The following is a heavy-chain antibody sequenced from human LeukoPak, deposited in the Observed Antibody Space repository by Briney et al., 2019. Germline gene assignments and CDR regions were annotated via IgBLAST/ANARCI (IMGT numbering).Heavy chain of an antibody. Sequence: ASVKVSCKASGYTFTGYYMHWVRQAPGQGLEWMGWINPNSGGTNYAQKFQGGVTMTRDTSTSTAYMELSRLRSDDTAVYYCARESRGITMSDLGDVFEYWGQGTLVSVSS. D-gene: IGHD3-22*01. CDR3: ARESRGITMSDLGDVFEY. CDR1: GYTFTGYY. CDR2: INPNSGGT. J-gene: IGHJ4*02. V-gene: IGHV1-2*02.